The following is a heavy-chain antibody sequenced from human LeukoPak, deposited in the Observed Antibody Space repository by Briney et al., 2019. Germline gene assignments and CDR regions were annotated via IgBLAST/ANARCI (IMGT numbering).Heavy chain of an antibody. CDR2: IYYSGST. CDR1: GGSISSSSYY. Sequence: SETLSLTCTVSGGSISSSSYYWGWIRQPPGKGLEWIGSIYYSGSTYYNPSLKSRVTISVDTSKNQFSLKLSSVTAADTAVYYCAGVSGYSYGLGAFDIWGQGTMVTVSS. V-gene: IGHV4-39*07. J-gene: IGHJ3*02. D-gene: IGHD5-18*01. CDR3: AGVSGYSYGLGAFDI.